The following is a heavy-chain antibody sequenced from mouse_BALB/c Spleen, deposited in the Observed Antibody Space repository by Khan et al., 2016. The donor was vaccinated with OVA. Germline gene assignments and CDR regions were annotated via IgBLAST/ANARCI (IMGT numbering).Heavy chain of an antibody. Sequence: QVQLKQSGPGLVQPSQSLSITCTVSGFSLPNYSVHWVRQSPGKGLEWLGVIWSAGSTDYNEAFISRLTISKDNSRSQVFFKMNNLQPNDTAKYYCARRGYDYGRGALFAYWGQGTLVTVSA. CDR3: ARRGYDYGRGALFAY. CDR2: IWSAGST. J-gene: IGHJ3*01. V-gene: IGHV2-2*02. CDR1: GFSLPNYS. D-gene: IGHD2-4*01.